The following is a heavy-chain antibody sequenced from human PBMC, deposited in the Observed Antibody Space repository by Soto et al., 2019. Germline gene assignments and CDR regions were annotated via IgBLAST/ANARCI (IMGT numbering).Heavy chain of an antibody. D-gene: IGHD3-3*01. CDR3: ARGSGDFWSGYRYYYYGMDV. V-gene: IGHV4-34*01. Sequence: PSETLSLTCAVYGGSFSGYYWSWIRQPPGKGLEWIGEINHSGSTNYNPSLKSRVTISVDTSKNQFSLKLSSVTAADTAVYYCARGSGDFWSGYRYYYYGMDVWGQGTKVTVSS. CDR2: INHSGST. CDR1: GGSFSGYY. J-gene: IGHJ6*02.